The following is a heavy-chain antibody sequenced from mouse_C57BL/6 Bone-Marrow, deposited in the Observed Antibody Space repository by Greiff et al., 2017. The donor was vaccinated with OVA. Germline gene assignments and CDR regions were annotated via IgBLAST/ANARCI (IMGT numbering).Heavy chain of an antibody. CDR2: IDPETGGT. D-gene: IGHD2-5*01. Sequence: VQLQQSGAELVRPGASVPLSCKASGYTFPAYEMHWVKQTPVHGLDWIGAIDPETGGTAYNQKFKGKAILTADKSSSTAYMELRSLTSEDSAVYYCTRGYSNYYAMDYWGQGTSVTVSS. CDR3: TRGYSNYYAMDY. CDR1: GYTFPAYE. J-gene: IGHJ4*01. V-gene: IGHV1-15*01.